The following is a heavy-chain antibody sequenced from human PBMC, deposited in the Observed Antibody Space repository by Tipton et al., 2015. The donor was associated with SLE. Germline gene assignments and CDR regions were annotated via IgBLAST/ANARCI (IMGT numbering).Heavy chain of an antibody. Sequence: TLSLTCTVSGDSIGTYYWNWIRQSPGKGLEWIGNVYYVGSTNYNPSLNGRVTISVATSKNQFSLKLSSVTAADTAVYYCATMVNYYDSRPDNWFDPWGQGTLVTVSS. CDR3: ATMVNYYDSRPDNWFDP. D-gene: IGHD3-22*01. CDR1: GDSIGTYY. CDR2: VYYVGST. V-gene: IGHV4-59*12. J-gene: IGHJ5*02.